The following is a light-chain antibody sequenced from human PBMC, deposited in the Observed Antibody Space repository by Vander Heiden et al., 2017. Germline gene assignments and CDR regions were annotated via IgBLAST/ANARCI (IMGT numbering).Light chain of an antibody. Sequence: ELVMTQSSDTVSVSPGERATLSCRASQSVSSNLAWYKQKPCYAPRLLIYGASTRATGIPARFSGTAYGTEVTLTISSLQTKDFALYYCQQYYNWPPGYIFGQGTKLEIK. CDR1: QSVSSN. V-gene: IGKV3-15*01. CDR2: GAS. J-gene: IGKJ2*01. CDR3: QQYYNWPPGYI.